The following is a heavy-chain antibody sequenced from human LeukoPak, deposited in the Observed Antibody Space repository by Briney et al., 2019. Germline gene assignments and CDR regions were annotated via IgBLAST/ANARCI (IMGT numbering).Heavy chain of an antibody. CDR1: GYTLTELS. J-gene: IGHJ4*02. D-gene: IGHD3-10*01. V-gene: IGHV1-24*01. Sequence: EASVKVSCKVSGYTLTELSMHWVRQAPGKGLEWMGGFDPEDGETIYAQKFQGRVTITEDTSTDTAYMELSSLRSEDTAVYYCATERRFNFDYWGQGTLVTVSS. CDR2: FDPEDGET. CDR3: ATERRFNFDY.